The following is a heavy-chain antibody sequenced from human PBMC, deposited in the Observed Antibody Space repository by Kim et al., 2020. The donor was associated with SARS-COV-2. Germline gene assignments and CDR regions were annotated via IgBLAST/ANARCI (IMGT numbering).Heavy chain of an antibody. V-gene: IGHV4-4*07. D-gene: IGHD3-16*02. CDR2: ASGRT. J-gene: IGHJ4*02. Sequence: ASGRTNYHPSSQSRVTMSVDMSKNQFSLKLSSVTAADTAVYYCASALGHWGQGTLVTVSS. CDR3: ASALGH.